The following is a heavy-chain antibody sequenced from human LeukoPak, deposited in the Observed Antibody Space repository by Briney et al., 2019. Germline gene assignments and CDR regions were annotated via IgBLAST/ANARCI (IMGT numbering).Heavy chain of an antibody. D-gene: IGHD3-3*01. Sequence: GGSLRLSCAASGFTFSMYAMTWVRQAPGKGLEWVSAISGSGGGTYYADSVKGRFTISRDNSKNTLYLQMNSLRAEDTAVYYCAKAGRMFGVVNNFDYWGQGTLVTVSS. V-gene: IGHV3-23*01. J-gene: IGHJ4*02. CDR3: AKAGRMFGVVNNFDY. CDR2: ISGSGGGT. CDR1: GFTFSMYA.